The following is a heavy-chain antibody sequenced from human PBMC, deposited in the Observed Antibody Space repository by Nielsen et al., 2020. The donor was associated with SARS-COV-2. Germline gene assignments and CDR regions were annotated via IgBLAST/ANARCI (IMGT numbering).Heavy chain of an antibody. CDR3: AKDGDLWFGTAWYYGMDV. D-gene: IGHD3-10*01. J-gene: IGHJ6*02. CDR1: GFTFSSYG. CDR2: ISYDGSNK. V-gene: IGHV3-30*18. Sequence: GESLKISCAASGFTFSSYGMHWVRQAPGKGLEWVAVISYDGSNKYYADSVKGRFTISRDNSKNTLYLQMNSLRAEDTAVYYCAKDGDLWFGTAWYYGMDVWGQGTTVTVSS.